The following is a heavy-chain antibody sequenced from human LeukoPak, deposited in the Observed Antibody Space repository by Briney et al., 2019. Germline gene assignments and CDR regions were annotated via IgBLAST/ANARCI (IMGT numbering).Heavy chain of an antibody. CDR2: IYYSGST. J-gene: IGHJ2*01. CDR3: ARAEYYYDSSGYSNWYFDL. V-gene: IGHV4-59*01. Sequence: SETLSLTCTVSGGSISSYYWSWIRQPPGKGLEWIGYIYYSGSTNYNPSLKSRVTISVDTSKNQFSLKLSSVTAADTAVYYCARAEYYYDSSGYSNWYFDLWGRGTLVTVSS. D-gene: IGHD3-22*01. CDR1: GGSISSYY.